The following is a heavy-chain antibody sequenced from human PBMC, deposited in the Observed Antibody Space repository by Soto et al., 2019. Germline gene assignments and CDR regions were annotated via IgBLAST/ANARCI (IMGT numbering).Heavy chain of an antibody. J-gene: IGHJ6*02. V-gene: IGHV3-23*01. Sequence: GGSLRLSCAASGFTFSSYAMSWVRQAPGKGLEWVSAISGSGGSTYYADSVKGRFTISRDNSKNTLYLQMNSLRAEDTAVYYCAKGVTPYSYGSGSYYNVLGVGMDVWGQGTTVTVSS. CDR1: GFTFSSYA. CDR3: AKGVTPYSYGSGSYYNVLGVGMDV. CDR2: ISGSGGST. D-gene: IGHD3-10*01.